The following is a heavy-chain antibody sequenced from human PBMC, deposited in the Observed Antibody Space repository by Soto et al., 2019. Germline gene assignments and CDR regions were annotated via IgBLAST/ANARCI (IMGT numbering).Heavy chain of an antibody. J-gene: IGHJ6*02. CDR3: ARSLRFLEWSYGMDV. D-gene: IGHD3-3*01. CDR2: IKPNSGGT. Sequence: ASVKVSCKASGYTFTGYYMHWVRQAPGQGLEWMGWIKPNSGGTNYARKFQGRVTMTRDTSISTAYMELSRLRSDDTAVYYCARSLRFLEWSYGMDVWGQGTTVTVSS. CDR1: GYTFTGYY. V-gene: IGHV1-2*02.